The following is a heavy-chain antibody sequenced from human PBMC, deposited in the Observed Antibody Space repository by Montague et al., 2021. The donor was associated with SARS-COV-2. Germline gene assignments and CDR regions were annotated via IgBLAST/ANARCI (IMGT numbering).Heavy chain of an antibody. CDR3: ARTYDYGSVDGFDP. CDR1: GGSISSYY. D-gene: IGHD3-10*01. CDR2: IYYNGST. J-gene: IGHJ5*02. Sequence: SETLSLTCTVSGGSISSYYWSWIRQPPGKGLEWLGFIYYNGSTNNNPSLKSRVTISVATSKNQFSLKLSSVTAADTAVYYCARTYDYGSVDGFDPWGQGTLVTVSS. V-gene: IGHV4-59*08.